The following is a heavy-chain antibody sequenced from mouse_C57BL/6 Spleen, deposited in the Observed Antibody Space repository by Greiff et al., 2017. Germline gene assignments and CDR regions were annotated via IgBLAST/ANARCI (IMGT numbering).Heavy chain of an antibody. V-gene: IGHV1-64*01. J-gene: IGHJ2*01. CDR3: ARKGYGSSFDD. CDR2: IHPNSGST. Sequence: QVQLQQPGAELVKPGASVKLSCKASGYTFTSYWMHWVKPRPGQGLEWIGMIHPNSGSTYYNEKFKSKATLTVDKSSSTAYMQLSSLTSEDSAVYYCARKGYGSSFDDWGKGTTLTVSS. D-gene: IGHD1-1*01. CDR1: GYTFTSYW.